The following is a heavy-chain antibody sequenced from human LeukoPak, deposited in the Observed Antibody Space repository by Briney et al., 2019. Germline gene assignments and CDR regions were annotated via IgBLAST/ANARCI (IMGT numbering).Heavy chain of an antibody. D-gene: IGHD4-17*01. J-gene: IGHJ4*02. CDR1: GYTFSNYG. V-gene: IGHV1-18*01. CDR2: ISVYNGYT. Sequence: EASVKVSCKASGYTFSNYGISWVRQAPGQGLEWMGWISVYNGYTDYAQKLQGRVTMTTDTSTSTAYMELRSLRSDDTAVYYCARWDGDYCFDYWGQGTLVTVSS. CDR3: ARWDGDYCFDY.